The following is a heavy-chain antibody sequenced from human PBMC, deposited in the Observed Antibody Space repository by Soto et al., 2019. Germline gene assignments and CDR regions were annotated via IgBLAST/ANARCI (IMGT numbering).Heavy chain of an antibody. V-gene: IGHV4-30-4*01. CDR2: IYYSGST. CDR3: ALELSTVTKYGMYV. J-gene: IGHJ6*02. D-gene: IGHD4-17*01. CDR1: GGSISSGDYY. Sequence: PSETLSLTCSVSGGSISSGDYYWSWILQPPGKGLEWIGYIYYSGSTYYNPSLKSRVTISVDTSKNQFSLKLSSVTAADTAVYYCALELSTVTKYGMYVCGQETSVIVSS.